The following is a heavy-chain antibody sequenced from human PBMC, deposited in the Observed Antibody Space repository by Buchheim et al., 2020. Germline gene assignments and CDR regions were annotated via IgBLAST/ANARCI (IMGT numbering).Heavy chain of an antibody. CDR3: TRDRRSGWYETSPIDY. CDR1: GFTFSDYY. V-gene: IGHV3-11*01. CDR2: ISSSGSII. D-gene: IGHD6-19*01. J-gene: IGHJ4*02. Sequence: QVQLVESGGDLVKPGGSLRLSCAASGFTFSDYYMSWIRQAPGKGLEWVSYISSSGSIIYYADSLKGRFTISRDNAKNSLYLQMNSLRVEDTAVYYCTRDRRSGWYETSPIDYWGQGTL.